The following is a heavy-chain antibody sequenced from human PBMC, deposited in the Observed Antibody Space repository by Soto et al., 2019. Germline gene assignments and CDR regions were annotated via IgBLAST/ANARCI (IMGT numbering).Heavy chain of an antibody. J-gene: IGHJ6*02. CDR1: AYNLAGDG. V-gene: IGHV1-18*01. Sequence: QVQVVHSGAEVKKPGASVRVSCKPSAYNLAGDGFTWVRQAPGQGLEWMGWINVHNGDTNYAQKFQDRFSLTTDTFTRTVYMELTNLRSDDTAVYYCARRGNPYMDVWGQGTTVIVSS. CDR3: ARRGNPYMDV. CDR2: INVHNGDT.